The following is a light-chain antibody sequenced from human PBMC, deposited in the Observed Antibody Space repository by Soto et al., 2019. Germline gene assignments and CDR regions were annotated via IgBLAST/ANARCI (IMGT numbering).Light chain of an antibody. CDR3: AAWDDSLDGRVV. J-gene: IGLJ2*01. CDR1: SSNIGSNT. V-gene: IGLV1-44*01. CDR2: SDD. Sequence: QSVLTQPPSASGTPGQRVTISCSGSSSNIGSNTVNWYQQLPGTAPKLFIYSDDVRPSGVPDRFSASKSGTSASLAISGLQSEDEADYYCAAWDDSLDGRVVFGGGTKVTVL.